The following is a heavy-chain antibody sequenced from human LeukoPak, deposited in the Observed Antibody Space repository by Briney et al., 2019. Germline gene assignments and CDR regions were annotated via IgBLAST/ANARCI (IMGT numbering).Heavy chain of an antibody. V-gene: IGHV1-2*02. CDR1: GYTFTGYY. CDR2: INPKSGGT. CDR3: ARDPRFRGYCSGGSCASTSEFDY. Sequence: GASVKVSCKASGYTFTGYYMHWVRQAPGQGLEWMGWINPKSGGTNYAQKFQGRVTMTRDTSISTAYMELSRLRSDDTAVYYCARDPRFRGYCSGGSCASTSEFDYWGQGTLVTVSS. J-gene: IGHJ4*02. D-gene: IGHD2-15*01.